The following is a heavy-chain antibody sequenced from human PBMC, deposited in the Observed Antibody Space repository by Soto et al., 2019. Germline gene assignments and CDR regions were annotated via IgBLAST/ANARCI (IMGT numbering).Heavy chain of an antibody. CDR3: AKGGSSGWHRNDAFDM. CDR1: GLTFSSYG. CDR2: ISYDGSNK. J-gene: IGHJ3*02. V-gene: IGHV3-30*18. D-gene: IGHD6-19*01. Sequence: PGGSLRLSCAASGLTFSSYGMHWARQAPGKGPEWVAAISYDGSNKNYADSVKGRFTISRDNSKNTVYLQMNSLRAEDTALYYCAKGGSSGWHRNDAFDMWGQGTMVTVSS.